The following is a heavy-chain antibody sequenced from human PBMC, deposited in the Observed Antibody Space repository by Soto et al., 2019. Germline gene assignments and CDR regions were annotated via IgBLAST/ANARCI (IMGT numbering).Heavy chain of an antibody. V-gene: IGHV3-23*01. D-gene: IGHD3-22*01. CDR3: AKSDSSGYSYSYYFDY. CDR1: GFTFSSYA. Sequence: GGSLRLSCAASGFTFSSYAMSWVRQAPGKGLEWVSAISGSGGSTYYADSVKGRFTISRDNSKNTLYLQMNSLRAEDTAVYYCAKSDSSGYSYSYYFDYWGQGTLVTVSS. CDR2: ISGSGGST. J-gene: IGHJ4*02.